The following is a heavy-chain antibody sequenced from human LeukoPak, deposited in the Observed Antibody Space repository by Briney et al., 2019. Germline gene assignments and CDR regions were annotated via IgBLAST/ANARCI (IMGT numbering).Heavy chain of an antibody. CDR3: ARWGSSGWYCDP. D-gene: IGHD6-19*01. CDR1: GYTFTSYD. J-gene: IGHJ5*02. V-gene: IGHV1-8*01. CDR2: MNPNSGNT. Sequence: ASVKVSCKAPGYTFTSYDINWVRQATGQGLEWMGWMNPNSGNTGYAQKFQGRVTMTRNTSISTAYMELSSLRSEDTAVYYCARWGSSGWYCDPWGQGTLVTVSS.